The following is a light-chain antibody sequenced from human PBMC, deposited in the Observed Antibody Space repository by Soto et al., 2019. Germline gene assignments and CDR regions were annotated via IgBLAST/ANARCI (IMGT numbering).Light chain of an antibody. CDR1: ESISTW. CDR3: QQYNSFSYT. CDR2: GAS. Sequence: DIQMTQSPSTLSASVGDRVTITCRASESISTWLAWYQQKPGKSPKLLIYGASNLERGVPSRFSGSGSGTKFTLTISRLQPDDFAAYYCQQYNSFSYTFGPGTKVDIK. V-gene: IGKV1-5*01. J-gene: IGKJ2*01.